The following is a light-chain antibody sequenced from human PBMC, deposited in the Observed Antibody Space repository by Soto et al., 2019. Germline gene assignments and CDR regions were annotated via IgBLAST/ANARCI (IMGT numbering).Light chain of an antibody. CDR2: AAS. CDR1: QSVSSSN. J-gene: IGKJ1*01. V-gene: IGKV3-20*01. Sequence: EIVLTQSPGTLSLSHGARVTLYARDSQSVSSSNLAWYQQKPGQAPRLLIYAASSRATGISDKFSGSGSGTDFTLTSSRLEPEDFAVYYCQQYGSSPRTFGQGTKVDIK. CDR3: QQYGSSPRT.